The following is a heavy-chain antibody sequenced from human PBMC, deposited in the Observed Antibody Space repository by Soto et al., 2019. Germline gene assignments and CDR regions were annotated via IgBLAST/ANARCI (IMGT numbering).Heavy chain of an antibody. D-gene: IGHD3-22*01. V-gene: IGHV1-3*01. CDR2: INAGNGNT. CDR1: GYTFASYS. Sequence: QVQLVQSGAEVKNPGASVKVSCKASGYTFASYSMHWVRQAPGQRLEWMGWINAGNGNTKYSQRFQDRVTITRDTSASTAYMELSSLRSGDTAVYYCARRSGYYFDYWGQGTLVTVSS. J-gene: IGHJ4*02. CDR3: ARRSGYYFDY.